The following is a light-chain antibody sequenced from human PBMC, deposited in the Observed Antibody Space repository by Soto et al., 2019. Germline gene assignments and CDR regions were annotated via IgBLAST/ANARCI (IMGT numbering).Light chain of an antibody. CDR1: QSLPHSNGYNY. V-gene: IGKV2-28*01. CDR2: LCS. Sequence: DIVMTQSPLSLPVTPGEPASISCRSSQSLPHSNGYNYLDWYLQKPGQSPQLLIYLCSNRASGVPDRFSGSGSGTEFTLKISRVEAEDVGIYDCMQALQTTFTFGPGTNVDIK. CDR3: MQALQTTFT. J-gene: IGKJ3*01.